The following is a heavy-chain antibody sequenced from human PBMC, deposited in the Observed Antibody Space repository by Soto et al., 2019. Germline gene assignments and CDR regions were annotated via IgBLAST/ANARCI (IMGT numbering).Heavy chain of an antibody. D-gene: IGHD3-3*01. CDR1: GGSISSGGYY. J-gene: IGHJ6*02. CDR2: IYYSGST. Sequence: SETLSLTCTVSGGSISSGGYYWSWIRQHPGKGLEWIGYIYYSGSTYYNPSLKSRVTISVDTSKNQFSLKLSSVTAADTAVYYCARGSNPYYDFWSGYAYYYGMDVWGQGTTVAVSS. CDR3: ARGSNPYYDFWSGYAYYYGMDV. V-gene: IGHV4-31*03.